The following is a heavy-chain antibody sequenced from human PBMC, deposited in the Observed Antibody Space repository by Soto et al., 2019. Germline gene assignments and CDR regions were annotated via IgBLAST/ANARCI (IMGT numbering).Heavy chain of an antibody. CDR2: INSDGSST. D-gene: IGHD3-16*02. CDR1: GFTFSSYW. J-gene: IGHJ6*02. V-gene: IGHV3-74*01. Sequence: GGSLRLSCAASGFTFSSYWMHWVRQAPGKGLVWVSRINSDGSSTSYADSVKGRFTISRDNAKNTLYLQMNSLRAEDTAVYYCARAFSIHDYVWGSYRYSEVYYYGMDVWGQGTTVTVSS. CDR3: ARAFSIHDYVWGSYRYSEVYYYGMDV.